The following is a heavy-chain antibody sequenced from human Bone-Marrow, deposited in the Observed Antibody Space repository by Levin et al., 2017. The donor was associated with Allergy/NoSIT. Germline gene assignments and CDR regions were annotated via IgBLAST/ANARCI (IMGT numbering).Heavy chain of an antibody. CDR2: ISYDGKSK. J-gene: IGHJ4*02. CDR3: ARRSAGYSDYIDL. Sequence: GESLKISCAASGFTFTTFGIHWVRQAPGKGLEWVSLISYDGKSKFYADSVKGRFTISRDSSTNTVDLQMDSLRPDDTSTYYCARRSAGYSDYIDLWGQGTLVTVSS. CDR1: GFTFTTFG. D-gene: IGHD5-12*01. V-gene: IGHV3-30*03.